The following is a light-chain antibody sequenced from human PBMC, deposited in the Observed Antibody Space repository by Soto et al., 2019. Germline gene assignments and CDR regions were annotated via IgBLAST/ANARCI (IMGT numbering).Light chain of an antibody. Sequence: QSLLTQPASVYDPPGQSITISCSGTSSDVGGSNFVSWYQQHPGKPPKLIIYDVANRPSGVSNRFSGSKSGSTASLIISRLQTEDEADYYCVSYTSSPTYAFGTGTKVTVL. V-gene: IGLV2-14*03. CDR3: VSYTSSPTYA. CDR2: DVA. J-gene: IGLJ1*01. CDR1: SSDVGGSNF.